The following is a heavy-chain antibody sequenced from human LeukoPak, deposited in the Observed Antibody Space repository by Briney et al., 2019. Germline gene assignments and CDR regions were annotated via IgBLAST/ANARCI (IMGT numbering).Heavy chain of an antibody. Sequence: GGSLRLSCAASGFTFSSYGMHWVREAPGMGLEGVVVISYDGSNKYFADSVKGRFAISRDNTKNTLYLQMNSLRAEDTAVYYCARDGPGGTRPPTHGTWGQGTLVTVSS. CDR3: ARDGPGGTRPPTHGT. V-gene: IGHV3-30*03. CDR2: ISYDGSNK. CDR1: GFTFSSYG. J-gene: IGHJ4*02. D-gene: IGHD3-16*01.